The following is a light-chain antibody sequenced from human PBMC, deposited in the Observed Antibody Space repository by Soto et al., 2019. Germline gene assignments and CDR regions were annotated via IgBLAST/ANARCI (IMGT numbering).Light chain of an antibody. V-gene: IGKV1-39*01. CDR3: QQIYNTPYMYT. J-gene: IGKJ2*01. Sequence: DVQMTQSPSSLSASVGDRITITCRASQSISTSLNWYQQKPEKAPNLLIYAASSLQSGVRSRFSCSGSGTDFTLTISSLQPEDFATYSCQQIYNTPYMYTFGQGTKLEIK. CDR2: AAS. CDR1: QSISTS.